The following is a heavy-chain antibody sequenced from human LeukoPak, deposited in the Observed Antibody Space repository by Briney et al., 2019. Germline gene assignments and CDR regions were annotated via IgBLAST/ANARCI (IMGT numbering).Heavy chain of an antibody. D-gene: IGHD3/OR15-3a*01. Sequence: GGSLRLSCADSGITFSGNWMSWVRQAPGKGLEWVAHIKPDGSEKYYVDSVRGRFTISRDNAENSLYLEMNSLRAEDTAVYYCARDRDWSFDYWGQGTLVTVSS. V-gene: IGHV3-7*05. J-gene: IGHJ4*02. CDR1: GITFSGNW. CDR3: ARDRDWSFDY. CDR2: IKPDGSEK.